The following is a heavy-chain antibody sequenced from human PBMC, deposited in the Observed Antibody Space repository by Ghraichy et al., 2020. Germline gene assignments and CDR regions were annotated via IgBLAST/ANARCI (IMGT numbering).Heavy chain of an antibody. D-gene: IGHD3-10*01. V-gene: IGHV3-11*01. Sequence: GESLNISCAASGFTFSDYYMTWIRQAPRKGLEWVSYISGNGATIYYADSVKGRFTISRDNAKNSLYLQMNSLRAEDTAVYYCARVGILLGSYTEFWGQGTLVTVSS. CDR2: ISGNGATI. J-gene: IGHJ4*02. CDR3: ARVGILLGSYTEF. CDR1: GFTFSDYY.